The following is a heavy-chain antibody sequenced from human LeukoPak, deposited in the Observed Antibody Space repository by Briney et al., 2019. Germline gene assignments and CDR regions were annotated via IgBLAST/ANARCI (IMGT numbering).Heavy chain of an antibody. Sequence: SETLSLTCTVSGGSISSYYWSWIRQPPGKGLEWIGYIYYSGSTNYNPSLKSRVTISVDTSKNQFSLKLSSVTAADTAVYYCARDVLGSWFDPWGQGTLVTVSS. D-gene: IGHD3-10*01. J-gene: IGHJ5*02. CDR2: IYYSGST. CDR3: ARDVLGSWFDP. CDR1: GGSISSYY. V-gene: IGHV4-59*01.